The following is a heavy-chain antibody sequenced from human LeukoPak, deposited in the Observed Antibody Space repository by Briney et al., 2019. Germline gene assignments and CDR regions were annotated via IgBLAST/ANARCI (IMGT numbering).Heavy chain of an antibody. Sequence: PGGSLRLSCAASGFTFSSYGMHWVRQAPGKGLEWVAVIWYDGSNKYYADSVKGRFTISRDNSKNTLYLQMNSLRAEDTAVYYCAVTLGIAAAGFTLDYWGQGTLVTVSS. D-gene: IGHD6-13*01. V-gene: IGHV3-33*01. J-gene: IGHJ4*02. CDR2: IWYDGSNK. CDR1: GFTFSSYG. CDR3: AVTLGIAAAGFTLDY.